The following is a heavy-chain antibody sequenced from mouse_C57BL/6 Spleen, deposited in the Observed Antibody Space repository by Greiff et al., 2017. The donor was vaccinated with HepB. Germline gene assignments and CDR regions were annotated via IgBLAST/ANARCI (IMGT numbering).Heavy chain of an antibody. Sequence: EVKLMESGGDLVKPGGSLKLSCAASGFTFSSYGMSWVRQTPDKRLEWVATISSGGSYTYYRDSVKGRFTISRDNAKNTLYLQMSSLKSEDTAMYYCARHGSSYAWFAYWGKGTLVTVSA. CDR2: ISSGGSYT. V-gene: IGHV5-6*01. D-gene: IGHD1-1*01. CDR1: GFTFSSYG. CDR3: ARHGSSYAWFAY. J-gene: IGHJ3*01.